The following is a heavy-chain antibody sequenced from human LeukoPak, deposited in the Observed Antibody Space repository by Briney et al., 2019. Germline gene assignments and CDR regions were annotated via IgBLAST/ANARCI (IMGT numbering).Heavy chain of an antibody. J-gene: IGHJ3*02. V-gene: IGHV1-46*01. CDR3: ARGTGLKAFDI. D-gene: IGHD3-10*01. CDR2: INPSGGST. Sequence: ASVKVSCKASGYTFTNYYMHWVRQAPGQGLEWMGIINPSGGSTIYAQKFQGRVTMTRDTSTSTVYMELSSLRSEDTAVYYCARGTGLKAFDIWGQGTMVTVSS. CDR1: GYTFTNYY.